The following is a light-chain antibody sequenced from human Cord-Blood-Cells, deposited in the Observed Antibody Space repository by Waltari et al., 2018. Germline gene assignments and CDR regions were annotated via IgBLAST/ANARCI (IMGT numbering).Light chain of an antibody. CDR3: QQYDKLQLT. CDR2: DAS. V-gene: IGKV1-33*01. CDR1: QDISND. J-gene: IGKJ4*01. Sequence: IQMTPPPSSLSASVGDTRTITCQASQDISNDLNWHRPKPGKAPKLLSYDASNLETGVPSRFSGSGSGTDFTFTISSLQPEDIATYYCQQYDKLQLTFGGGTKVEIK.